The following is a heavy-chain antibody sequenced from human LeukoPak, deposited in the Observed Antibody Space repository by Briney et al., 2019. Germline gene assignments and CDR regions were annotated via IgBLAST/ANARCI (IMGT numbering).Heavy chain of an antibody. CDR1: GYTFTNYG. CDR3: AREENFQAAAGIQFDY. CDR2: ISPDNGNT. J-gene: IGHJ4*02. V-gene: IGHV1-18*01. Sequence: ASVKVSCKGSGYTFTNYGLTWVRQAPGQGLEWVGWISPDNGNTDYAQKFQGRVTMTRDTSISTAYMELSRLRSDDTAVYYCAREENFQAAAGIQFDYWGQGTLVTVSS. D-gene: IGHD6-13*01.